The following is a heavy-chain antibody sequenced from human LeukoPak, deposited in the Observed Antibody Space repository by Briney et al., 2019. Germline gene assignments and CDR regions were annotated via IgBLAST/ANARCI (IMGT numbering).Heavy chain of an antibody. Sequence: SETLSLTCAVSGYSINNGYYWGWIRQPPGKGLEWIGRFFHSGTTYYNPSLKSRVTISLDTSKNHCSLKVNSVTAADTAVYYCARHLRGYSGYDSGYFDYWGQGTLVTVSS. V-gene: IGHV4-38-2*01. CDR3: ARHLRGYSGYDSGYFDY. CDR2: FFHSGTT. D-gene: IGHD5-12*01. CDR1: GYSINNGYY. J-gene: IGHJ4*02.